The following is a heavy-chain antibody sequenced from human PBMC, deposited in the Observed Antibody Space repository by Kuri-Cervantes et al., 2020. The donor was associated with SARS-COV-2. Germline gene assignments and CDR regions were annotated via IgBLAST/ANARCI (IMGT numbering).Heavy chain of an antibody. CDR3: ARGRDYYDSSGYPDSEYFQH. CDR2: ISSSSSYI. CDR1: GFTFSSYS. Sequence: GESLKISCAASGFTFSSYSMNWVRQAPGKGLEWVSSISSSSSYIYYADSVKGRFTISRDNAKNSLYLQMNSLRAEDTAVYYCARGRDYYDSSGYPDSEYFQHWGQGTLVTVSS. V-gene: IGHV3-21*01. D-gene: IGHD3-22*01. J-gene: IGHJ1*01.